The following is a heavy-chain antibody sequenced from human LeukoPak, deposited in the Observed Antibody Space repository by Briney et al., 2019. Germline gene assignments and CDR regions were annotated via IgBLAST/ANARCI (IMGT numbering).Heavy chain of an antibody. V-gene: IGHV4-39*07. J-gene: IGHJ6*03. Sequence: SETLSLTCAVSGASISSSNYYWGWVRQSPGKGLEWIGEINHSGSTNYNPSLKSRVTISVDTSKNQFSLKLSSVTAADTAVYYCARLKAVAAPLFRFYYYYYMDVWGKGTTVTVSS. D-gene: IGHD6-19*01. CDR3: ARLKAVAAPLFRFYYYYYMDV. CDR2: INHSGST. CDR1: GASISSSNYY.